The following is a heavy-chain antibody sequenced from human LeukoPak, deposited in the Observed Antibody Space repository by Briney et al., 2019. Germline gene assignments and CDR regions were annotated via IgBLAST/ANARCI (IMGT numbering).Heavy chain of an antibody. Sequence: GGSLRLSCAASGFTFSTYNMNWARQAPGKGLEWVSSISRSSNYIYYADSVRGRFTISRDNAKNSLYLQMNSLRAEDTAVYYCARGVEMATIPNWFDPWGQGTLVTVSS. J-gene: IGHJ5*02. CDR1: GFTFSTYN. D-gene: IGHD5-24*01. CDR2: ISRSSNYI. CDR3: ARGVEMATIPNWFDP. V-gene: IGHV3-21*01.